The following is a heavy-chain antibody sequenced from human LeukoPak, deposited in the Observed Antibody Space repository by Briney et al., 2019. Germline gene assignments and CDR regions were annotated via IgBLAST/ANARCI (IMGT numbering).Heavy chain of an antibody. CDR3: ARQISDYYYYYMDV. V-gene: IGHV4-39*01. CDR2: IYYSGTT. J-gene: IGHJ6*03. CDR1: GGSISSSNYY. D-gene: IGHD2-15*01. Sequence: KPSETLSLTCTVSGGSISSSNYYWGWIRQPAGKGLKWIGTIYYSGTTYYNPSLESRVTIFEDTSKNQFSLMLTSVTAADAAVYYCARQISDYYYYYMDVWGKGTTVTVSS.